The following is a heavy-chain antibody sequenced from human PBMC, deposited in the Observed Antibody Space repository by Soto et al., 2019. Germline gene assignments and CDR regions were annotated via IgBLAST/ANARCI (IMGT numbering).Heavy chain of an antibody. Sequence: ASVKVSCKASGYTFTGYYMHWVRQAPGQGLEWMGWINPNSGGTNYAQKFQGRVTITADESTSTAYMELSSLRSEDTAVYYCARDMRLGELSLMFGYWGQGTLVTVSS. CDR3: ARDMRLGELSLMFGY. CDR2: INPNSGGT. D-gene: IGHD3-16*02. V-gene: IGHV1-2*02. CDR1: GYTFTGYY. J-gene: IGHJ4*02.